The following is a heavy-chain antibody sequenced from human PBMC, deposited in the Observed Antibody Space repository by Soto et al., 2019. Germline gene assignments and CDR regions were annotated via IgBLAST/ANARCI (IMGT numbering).Heavy chain of an antibody. CDR1: GFTFSNSW. J-gene: IGHJ6*02. V-gene: IGHV3-74*01. Sequence: EVQLVESGGGVVQPGGSLRLSCRGSGFTFSNSWMHWVRHTPGKGLVWVSRINNDGSNAAYADSVKGRFTISRDNAKNTLYMYMNFLRVEDTAVYYCARDKTGPDVWGQGTTVTVSS. CDR3: ARDKTGPDV. CDR2: INNDGSNA.